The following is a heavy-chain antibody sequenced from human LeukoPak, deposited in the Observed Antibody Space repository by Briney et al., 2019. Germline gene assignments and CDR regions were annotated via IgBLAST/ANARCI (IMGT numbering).Heavy chain of an antibody. CDR3: AKLYYDYVWGSYRYYFFDS. Sequence: GGSLRLSCEGSGLSFSSYAMSWVRQAPGKGLEWVSGISGKGGKTYYADSVKGRLTISRDNSKNTLYLQMNSLRVDDTAAYYCAKLYYDYVWGSYRYYFFDSWGQGTLVTVSP. J-gene: IGHJ4*02. V-gene: IGHV3-23*01. D-gene: IGHD3-16*02. CDR2: ISGKGGKT. CDR1: GLSFSSYA.